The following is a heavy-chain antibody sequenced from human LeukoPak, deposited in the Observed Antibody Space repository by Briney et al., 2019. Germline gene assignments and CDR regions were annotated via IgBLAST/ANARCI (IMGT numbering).Heavy chain of an antibody. CDR2: IYYSGST. CDR1: GGSISSYY. J-gene: IGHJ5*02. D-gene: IGHD3-22*01. CDR3: ARAGYYYDSSGYLNNWFDP. V-gene: IGHV4-59*01. Sequence: SETLSLTCTVSGGSISSYYWSWIRQPPGKGLEWIGSIYYSGSTNYNPSLKSRVTISVDTSKNQFSLKLSSVTAADTAVYYCARAGYYYDSSGYLNNWFDPWGQGTLVTVSS.